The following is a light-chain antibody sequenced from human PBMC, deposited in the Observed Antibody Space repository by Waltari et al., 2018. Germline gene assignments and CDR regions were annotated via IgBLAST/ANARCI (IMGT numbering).Light chain of an antibody. CDR2: WAS. CDR3: QQSYSTPFT. CDR1: QSVLYSSNNRNY. Sequence: DIVMTQSPDSLAVSLGERATINCKSSQSVLYSSNNRNYLAWYQQKPGQPPKLLIFWASARESGVPDRFIGGGSGTDVTLTISSLQAEDVAVYYCQQSYSTPFTFGPGTKVDIK. J-gene: IGKJ3*01. V-gene: IGKV4-1*01.